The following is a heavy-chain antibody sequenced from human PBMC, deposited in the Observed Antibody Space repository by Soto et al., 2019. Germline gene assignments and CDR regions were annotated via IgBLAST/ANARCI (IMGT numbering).Heavy chain of an antibody. CDR2: IYYSGST. Sequence: QVQLQESGPGLVKPSETLSLTCTVSGGSISSYYWTWIRQPPGKGLEWIGYIYYSGSTNYNPSLKSRVTISVATSKTQFSLKLSSVTAADTAAYYCARLDGYYHYIDVWGKGTTVTVSS. D-gene: IGHD6-13*01. J-gene: IGHJ6*03. V-gene: IGHV4-59*08. CDR1: GGSISSYY. CDR3: ARLDGYYHYIDV.